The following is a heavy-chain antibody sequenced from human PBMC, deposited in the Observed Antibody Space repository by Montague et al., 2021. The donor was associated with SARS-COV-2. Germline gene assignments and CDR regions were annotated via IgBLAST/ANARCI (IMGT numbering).Heavy chain of an antibody. CDR2: IYYSGSS. CDR3: ARGAGYSYGVDY. CDR1: GASVSSGSHY. J-gene: IGHJ4*02. V-gene: IGHV4-61*01. D-gene: IGHD5-18*01. Sequence: SETLSLTCTVSGASVSSGSHYWTWIRQPPGKGLEFIGYIYYSGSSKYNPSPKSRVTISVDTSTNQFSLKVSSATAADSAVYFCARGAGYSYGVDYWGQGTLVTVSS.